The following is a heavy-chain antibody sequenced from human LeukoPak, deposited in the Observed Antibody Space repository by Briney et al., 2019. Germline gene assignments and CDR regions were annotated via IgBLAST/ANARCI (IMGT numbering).Heavy chain of an antibody. CDR3: ATRTRYSSSSLFDY. CDR1: GGSFSGYY. Sequence: TTSETLSLTCAVYGGSFSGYYWSWIRQPPGKGLERIGEINHSGSTNYNPSLKSRVTISVDTSKNQFSLKLSSVTAADTAVYYCATRTRYSSSSLFDYWGQGTLVTVSS. CDR2: INHSGST. J-gene: IGHJ4*02. D-gene: IGHD6-6*01. V-gene: IGHV4-34*01.